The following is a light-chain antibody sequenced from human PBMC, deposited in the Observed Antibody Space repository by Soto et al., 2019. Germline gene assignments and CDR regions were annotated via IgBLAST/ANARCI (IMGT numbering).Light chain of an antibody. V-gene: IGKV3D-20*02. CDR1: QTVRNNY. CDR2: DAS. J-gene: IGKJ4*01. CDR3: QQRSNWPLT. Sequence: IVLTQSPGTLSLSPGERTTLSCRASQTVRNNYLAWYQQKPGQAPTLLIYDASNRATGIPDRFSGGGSGTDFTLTISSLEPEDFALYYCQQRSNWPLTFGGGTKVEIK.